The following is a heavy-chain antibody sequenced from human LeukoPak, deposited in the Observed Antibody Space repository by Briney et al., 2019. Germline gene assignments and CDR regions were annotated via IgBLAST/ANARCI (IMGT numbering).Heavy chain of an antibody. CDR1: GYSISSSNW. CDR2: IYYSGST. V-gene: IGHV4-28*06. Sequence: PSDTLSLTCAVSGYSISSSNWWGWIRQPPGKGLEWIGYIYYSGSTNYNPSLKSRVTMSVDTSKDQFSLKLSSVTALDTAVYYCARDNGYYYGSGSHYSLNYGMDVWGQGTTVTVPS. CDR3: ARDNGYYYGSGSHYSLNYGMDV. D-gene: IGHD3-10*01. J-gene: IGHJ6*02.